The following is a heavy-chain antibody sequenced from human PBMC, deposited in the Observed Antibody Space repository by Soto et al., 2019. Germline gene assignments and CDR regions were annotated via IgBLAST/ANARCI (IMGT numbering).Heavy chain of an antibody. CDR1: GFTFSSFA. D-gene: IGHD4-4*01. J-gene: IGHJ6*02. Sequence: EVQLLESGGGLVQPGGSLRLSCAASGFTFSSFAMNWVRQAPGKGLEWVSAITGSGSSAYFADAVKGRFTISRDNSKKTLYLQMNSLRVEDSGVYFCAKATVTTSYFYGMDVRGQGTMVIVSS. V-gene: IGHV3-23*01. CDR3: AKATVTTSYFYGMDV. CDR2: ITGSGSSA.